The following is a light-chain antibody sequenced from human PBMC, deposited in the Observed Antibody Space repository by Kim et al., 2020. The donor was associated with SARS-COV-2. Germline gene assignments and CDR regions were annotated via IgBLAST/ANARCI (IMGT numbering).Light chain of an antibody. V-gene: IGKV3-20*01. J-gene: IGKJ5*01. CDR1: QSVSGSY. CDR3: QHYGGSPPIT. Sequence: PGETATLSCRASQSVSGSYLAWYQQKTGQAPRLIIYGASSRATGIPDRFSGSGSGTDFTLTISRLEAEDCAVYYCQHYGGSPPITFGQWTRLEIK. CDR2: GAS.